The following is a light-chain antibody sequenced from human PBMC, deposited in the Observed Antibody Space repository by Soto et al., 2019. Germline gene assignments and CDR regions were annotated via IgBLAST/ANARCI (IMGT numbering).Light chain of an antibody. Sequence: QSVLTQPPSVSAAPGQKVTISCSGGSSNIGNNYVSWFQQLPGTAPKLLIYENNKRPSGIPDRSSGSKSGASATLDITGLQTGDEADYYCGTCDSSLSYVFGTGTKVTVL. CDR3: GTCDSSLSYV. V-gene: IGLV1-51*02. CDR2: ENN. J-gene: IGLJ1*01. CDR1: SSNIGNNY.